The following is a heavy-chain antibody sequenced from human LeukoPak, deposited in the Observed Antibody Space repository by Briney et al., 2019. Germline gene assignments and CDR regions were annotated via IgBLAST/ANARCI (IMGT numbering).Heavy chain of an antibody. D-gene: IGHD3-10*01. V-gene: IGHV4-30-4*01. J-gene: IGHJ6*02. CDR1: GGSISSGDYY. CDR3: ARDAMVRGVMGLGGVYYYGMDV. CDR2: IYYSGST. Sequence: SETLSLTCTVSGGSISSGDYYWSWIRQPPGKGLEWIGYIYYSGSTYYNPSLKSRVTISVDTTKNQFSLKLSSVTAADTAVYYCARDAMVRGVMGLGGVYYYGMDVWGQGTTVTVSS.